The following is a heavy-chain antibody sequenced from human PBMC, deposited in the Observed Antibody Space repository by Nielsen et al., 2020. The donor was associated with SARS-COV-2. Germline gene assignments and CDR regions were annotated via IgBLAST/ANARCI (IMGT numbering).Heavy chain of an antibody. D-gene: IGHD3-22*01. Sequence: GESLKISCAASGFTFSSYGMHWVRQAPGKGLEWVAVISYDGSNKYYADSVKGRFTISRDNSKNTLYLQMNSLRAEDTAVYYCARGGLYYYDSSGYKAYAFDIWGQGTMVTVSS. V-gene: IGHV3-30*03. CDR1: GFTFSSYG. CDR2: ISYDGSNK. J-gene: IGHJ3*02. CDR3: ARGGLYYYDSSGYKAYAFDI.